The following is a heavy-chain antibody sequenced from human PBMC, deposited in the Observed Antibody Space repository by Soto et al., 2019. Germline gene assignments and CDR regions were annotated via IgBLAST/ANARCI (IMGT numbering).Heavy chain of an antibody. V-gene: IGHV1-69*04. Sequence: ASVKVSCKASGGTFSSYTISWVRQAPGQGLEWMGRIIPILGIANYAQKFQGRVTITADKSTSTAYMELSSLRSEDTAVYYCARDRGIAATPEAHYWGQGTLVTVSS. J-gene: IGHJ4*02. CDR1: GGTFSSYT. D-gene: IGHD2-15*01. CDR2: IIPILGIA. CDR3: ARDRGIAATPEAHY.